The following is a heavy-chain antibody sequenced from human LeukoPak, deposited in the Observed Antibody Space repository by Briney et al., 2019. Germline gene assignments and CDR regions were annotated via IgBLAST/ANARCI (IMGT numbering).Heavy chain of an antibody. Sequence: PSETLSLTCAVSGGSISSGGYSWSWIRQPPGKGLEWIGGIYHSGSTNYNPSLKSRVTISVDKSKNQFSLKLSSVTAADTAVYYCARGAVSSSWSDYWGQGTLVTVSS. D-gene: IGHD6-13*01. CDR3: ARGAVSSSWSDY. V-gene: IGHV4-30-2*01. J-gene: IGHJ4*02. CDR2: IYHSGST. CDR1: GGSISSGGYS.